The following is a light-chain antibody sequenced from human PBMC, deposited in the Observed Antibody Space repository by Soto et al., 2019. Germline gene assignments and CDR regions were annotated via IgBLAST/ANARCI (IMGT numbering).Light chain of an antibody. CDR1: QCISSSY. V-gene: IGKV3D-20*02. CDR2: GAS. CDR3: QQRCHWPSNT. Sequence: EIVLTQAPGTLSLSPGERATLSCRASQCISSSYLAWYQQTPGQALRLLIYGASSRATGIPDRFIGSGSGTDFTLTISRLEPEDFVVYYCQQRCHWPSNTFGQGTKVEIK. J-gene: IGKJ5*01.